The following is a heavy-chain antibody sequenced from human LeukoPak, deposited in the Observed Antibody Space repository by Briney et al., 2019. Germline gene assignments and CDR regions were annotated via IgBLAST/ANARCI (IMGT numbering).Heavy chain of an antibody. CDR3: ATSTVTTYYFDY. D-gene: IGHD4-17*01. Sequence: HPGGSLRLSCAASGFTFSSYAMSWVRQAPGKGLEWVSVISGGGGSTYYADSVKGRFTISRDNSKNTLYLQMNSLRAEDTAVYHCATSTVTTYYFDYWGQGTLVTVSS. J-gene: IGHJ4*02. CDR2: ISGGGGST. V-gene: IGHV3-23*01. CDR1: GFTFSSYA.